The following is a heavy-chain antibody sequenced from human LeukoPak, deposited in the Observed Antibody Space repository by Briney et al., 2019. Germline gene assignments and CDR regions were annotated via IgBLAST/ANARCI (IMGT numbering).Heavy chain of an antibody. CDR3: ARDETRKFDY. V-gene: IGHV3-7*01. Sequence: GGPLRLSCAASGFTFSNYWMTWVRQAPGKGLEWVANIKEDGSEKYYVDSVKGRFTISKDNTQISLYLQMNSLRVEDTAVYYCARDETRKFDYWGQGTLVTVSS. J-gene: IGHJ4*02. CDR1: GFTFSNYW. CDR2: IKEDGSEK. D-gene: IGHD1-14*01.